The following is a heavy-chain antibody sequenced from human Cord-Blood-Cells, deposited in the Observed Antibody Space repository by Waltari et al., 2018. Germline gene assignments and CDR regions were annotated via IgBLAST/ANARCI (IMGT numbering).Heavy chain of an antibody. V-gene: IGHV4-59*08. J-gene: IGHJ3*02. D-gene: IGHD3-22*01. CDR1: GGSISSYS. CDR2: IYYSGST. CDR3: ASSDYYDSSGYLTPGEDAFDI. Sequence: QVQLQESGPGLVKPSETLSLTCTVSGGSISSYSWSWIRQPPGKGLGWIGYIYYSGSTNYNPSLKSRVTISVDTSKNQFSLKLSSVTAADTAVYYCASSDYYDSSGYLTPGEDAFDIWGQGTMVTVSS.